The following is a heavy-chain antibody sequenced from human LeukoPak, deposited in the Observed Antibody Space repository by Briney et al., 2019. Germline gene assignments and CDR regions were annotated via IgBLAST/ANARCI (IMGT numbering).Heavy chain of an antibody. J-gene: IGHJ4*02. D-gene: IGHD6-13*01. V-gene: IGHV1-69*05. CDR3: ARIGGIAAAGSGVDY. CDR1: GGTFSSYA. CDR2: IIPIFGTA. Sequence: GSSVKVSCKASGGTFSSYAISWVRQAPGQGLEWMGGIIPIFGTANYAQKFQGRVTITTDESTSTAYMELSSLRSEDTAVYYCARIGGIAAAGSGVDYWGQGTLVTVSS.